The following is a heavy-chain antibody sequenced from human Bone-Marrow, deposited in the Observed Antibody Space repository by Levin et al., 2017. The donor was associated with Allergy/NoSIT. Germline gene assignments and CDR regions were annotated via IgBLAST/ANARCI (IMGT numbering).Heavy chain of an antibody. CDR2: INHSGST. CDR3: ARVLNPLAAADGGIGYYDYMDG. D-gene: IGHD6-13*01. Sequence: PSETLSLTCAVYGGSFSGYYWSWIRQPPGKGLEWIGEINHSGSTNYNPSLKSRVTISVDTSKNQFSLKLSSVTAADTAVYYCARVLNPLAAADGGIGYYDYMDGWGKGTTVTVSS. CDR1: GGSFSGYY. J-gene: IGHJ6*03. V-gene: IGHV4-34*01.